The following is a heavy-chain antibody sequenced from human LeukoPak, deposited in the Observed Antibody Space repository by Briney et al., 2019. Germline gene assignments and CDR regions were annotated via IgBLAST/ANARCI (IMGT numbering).Heavy chain of an antibody. CDR2: INHSGST. CDR3: AREGIAVAANGGYFDY. J-gene: IGHJ4*02. CDR1: GGSFSGYY. D-gene: IGHD6-19*01. Sequence: SETLSLTCAVYGGSFSGYYWSWIRQPPGKGLEWIGEINHSGSTNYNPSLKSRVTISADTSKNQFSLKLSSVTAADTAVYYCAREGIAVAANGGYFDYWGQGTLVTVSS. V-gene: IGHV4-34*01.